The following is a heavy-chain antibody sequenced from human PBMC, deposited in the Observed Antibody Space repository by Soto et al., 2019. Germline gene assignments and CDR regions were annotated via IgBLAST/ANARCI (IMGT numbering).Heavy chain of an antibody. CDR3: ARGGGRREWFDP. V-gene: IGHV4-59*01. CDR1: CGAISSYY. J-gene: IGHJ5*02. Sequence: PAETLSLTCTFSCGAISSYYWSWIRQPPGKGLEWIGYIYYSGSTNYNPSLKSRVTISVDTSKNQFSLKLSSVTAADTAVYYCARGGGRREWFDPWGQGTMVTVSS. CDR2: IYYSGST. D-gene: IGHD3-10*01.